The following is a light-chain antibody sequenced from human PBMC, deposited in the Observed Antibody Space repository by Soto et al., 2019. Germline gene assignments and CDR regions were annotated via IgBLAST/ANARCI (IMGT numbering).Light chain of an antibody. CDR2: GAS. V-gene: IGKV3-20*01. J-gene: IGKJ3*01. Sequence: EIVLTQSPGTLSLSPGERATLSCRASQSVSSSYLAWYQQKPGQAPRLLIYGASSRATGIPDRFSGIGSGTDFTLTISRLEPEDFAVYYCQQYGTLRGFTFGPGTKVDIK. CDR1: QSVSSSY. CDR3: QQYGTLRGFT.